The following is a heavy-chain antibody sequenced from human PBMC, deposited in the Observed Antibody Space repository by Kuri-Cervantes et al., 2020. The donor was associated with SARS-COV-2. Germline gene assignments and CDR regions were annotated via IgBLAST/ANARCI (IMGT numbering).Heavy chain of an antibody. Sequence: GGSLRLSCAASGFTFSSYSMNWVRQAPGKGLEWVSSIGSSSSYIYYADSVKGRFTISRDNAKNSLYLQMNSLRAEDTAVYYCARDSDFWSGYYTGIVAFDIWGQGTMVTVSS. V-gene: IGHV3-21*01. CDR2: IGSSSSYI. J-gene: IGHJ3*02. CDR1: GFTFSSYS. D-gene: IGHD3-3*01. CDR3: ARDSDFWSGYYTGIVAFDI.